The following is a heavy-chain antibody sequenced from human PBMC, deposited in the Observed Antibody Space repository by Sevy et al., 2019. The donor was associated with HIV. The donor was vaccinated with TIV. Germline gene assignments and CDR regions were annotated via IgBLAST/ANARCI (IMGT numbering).Heavy chain of an antibody. J-gene: IGHJ4*02. V-gene: IGHV3-30-3*01. CDR2: ISYDGSNK. CDR3: VRRRYSSGWENFDY. D-gene: IGHD6-19*01. CDR1: GFTFSSYA. Sequence: GGSLRLSCAASGFTFSSYAMHWVRPAPGKGLEWVAVISYDGSNKYYADSVKGRFTISRDNSKNTLYLQMNSLRAEDTAVYYCVRRRYSSGWENFDYRGQGTLVTVSS.